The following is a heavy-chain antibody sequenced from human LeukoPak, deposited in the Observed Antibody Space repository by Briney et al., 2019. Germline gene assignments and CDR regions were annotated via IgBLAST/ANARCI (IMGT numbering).Heavy chain of an antibody. CDR1: GFTFSSYG. D-gene: IGHD3-10*01. J-gene: IGHJ3*02. CDR3: AKPLAIGDAFDI. V-gene: IGHV3-30*02. Sequence: GGSLRLSCAASGFTFSSYGMHWVRQAPGKWLEWVAFIRYDGSNKYYADSVKGRFTISRDNSKNTLYLQMNSLRAEDTAVYYCAKPLAIGDAFDIWGQGTMVTVSS. CDR2: IRYDGSNK.